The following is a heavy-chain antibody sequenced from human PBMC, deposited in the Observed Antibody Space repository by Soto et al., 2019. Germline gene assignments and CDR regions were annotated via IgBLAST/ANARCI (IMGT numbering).Heavy chain of an antibody. CDR2: IYYSGST. D-gene: IGHD6-19*01. V-gene: IGHV4-31*03. CDR3: ARAIKAVAVHNWFDP. Sequence: SETLSLTCTVSGGSISSGADYWSWIRQHPGKGLEWIGYIYYSGSTYYNPSLKSRVTISVDTSKNQFSLKLSSVTAPDTAVYYCARAIKAVAVHNWFDPWGQGTLVTVSS. J-gene: IGHJ5*02. CDR1: GGSISSGADY.